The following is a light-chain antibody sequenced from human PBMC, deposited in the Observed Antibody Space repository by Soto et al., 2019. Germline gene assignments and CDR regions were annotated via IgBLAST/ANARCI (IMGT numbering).Light chain of an antibody. CDR2: KAS. V-gene: IGKV1-5*03. CDR3: QHYNSYSEA. CDR1: QSIIKL. Sequence: MTQSTYTPSASVGDRFTMTCRASQSIIKLFAWYQQKRLKAPKLLIYKASTLKSGVPSRFSGSGSGTEFTLTISSLGRDDFAPYYCQHYNSYSEAFAQGTKV. J-gene: IGKJ1*01.